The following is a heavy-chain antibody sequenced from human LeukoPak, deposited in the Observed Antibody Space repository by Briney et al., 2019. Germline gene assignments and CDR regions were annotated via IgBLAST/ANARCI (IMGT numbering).Heavy chain of an antibody. J-gene: IGHJ4*02. D-gene: IGHD3-22*01. CDR3: ARGYYDSSGYYEVFDY. CDR2: IIPILGIA. CDR1: GGTFSSYA. V-gene: IGHV1-69*04. Sequence: ASVKVSCKASGGTFSSYAISWVRQAPGQGLEWMGRIIPILGIANYAQKFQGRVTITADKSTSTAHMELSSLRSEDTAVYYCARGYYDSSGYYEVFDYWGQGTLVTVSS.